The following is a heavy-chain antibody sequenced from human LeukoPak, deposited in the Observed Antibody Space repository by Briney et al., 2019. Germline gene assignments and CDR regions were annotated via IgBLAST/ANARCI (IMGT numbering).Heavy chain of an antibody. CDR3: ARGINFDPLTGYSEGFDY. D-gene: IGHD3-9*01. J-gene: IGHJ4*02. V-gene: IGHV1-18*01. CDR1: SYAFTNYG. Sequence: ASVKVSCKASSYAFTNYGITWVRRAPGQGLEGMGWITTKNGKTKYAQIFQSRVTMTIDTSTNTAYMELRSLRSDDTAVYYRARGINFDPLTGYSEGFDYWGQGTQVTVSS. CDR2: ITTKNGKT.